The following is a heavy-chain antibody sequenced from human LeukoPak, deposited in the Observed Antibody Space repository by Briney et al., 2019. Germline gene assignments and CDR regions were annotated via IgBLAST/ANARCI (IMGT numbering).Heavy chain of an antibody. D-gene: IGHD5-12*01. CDR2: INSNTGGT. CDR3: ARYSGYEFYYDY. CDR1: GYTFTGSF. J-gene: IGHJ4*02. Sequence: ASVKVSCKASGYTFTGSFMHWVRQAPGQGLEWMGWINSNTGGTKFAQKFQDRVTMTRDTSISTAYMELSRLRSDDTAVYYCARYSGYEFYYDYWGQGTLVTVSS. V-gene: IGHV1-2*02.